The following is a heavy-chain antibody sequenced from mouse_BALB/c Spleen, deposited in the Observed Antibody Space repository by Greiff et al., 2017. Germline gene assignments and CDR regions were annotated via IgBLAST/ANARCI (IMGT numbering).Heavy chain of an antibody. Sequence: EVMLVESGGGLVKPGGSLKLSCAASGFTFSSYAMSWVRQTPEKRLEWVASISSGGSTYYPDSVKGRFTISRDNARNILYLQMSSLRSEDTAMYYCARGYGNYEDYFDYWGQGTTLTVSS. V-gene: IGHV5-6-5*01. CDR3: ARGYGNYEDYFDY. J-gene: IGHJ2*01. D-gene: IGHD2-1*01. CDR1: GFTFSSYA. CDR2: ISSGGST.